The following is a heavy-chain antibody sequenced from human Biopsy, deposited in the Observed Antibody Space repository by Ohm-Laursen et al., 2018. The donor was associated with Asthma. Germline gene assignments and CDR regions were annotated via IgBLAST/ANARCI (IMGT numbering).Heavy chain of an antibody. CDR3: AKARIHHFYDSSGYYQHD. V-gene: IGHV3-30-3*01. D-gene: IGHD3-22*01. Sequence: SLRLSCTASRFTYEMHWVRQAPGKGLEWVAVISYDGSSIYYADSVKGRFTISRDNSKNTLYLQMDSLRAEDTAVYYCAKARIHHFYDSSGYYQHDWGQGTLVTVSS. J-gene: IGHJ4*02. CDR2: ISYDGSSI. CDR1: RFTYE.